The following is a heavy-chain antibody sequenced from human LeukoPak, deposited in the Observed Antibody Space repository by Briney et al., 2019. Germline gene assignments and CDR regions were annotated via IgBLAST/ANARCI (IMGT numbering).Heavy chain of an antibody. J-gene: IGHJ4*02. Sequence: GGSLRLSCAASGFTFGNYEMNWVRQAPGKGLEWVSYISSSGSNKYYADSVKGRFTISRDNAKHSLFLQMNSLRAEDTAVYYCAVTGDNWGQGILVTVSS. CDR3: AVTGDN. V-gene: IGHV3-48*03. CDR2: ISSSGSNK. CDR1: GFTFGNYE. D-gene: IGHD7-27*01.